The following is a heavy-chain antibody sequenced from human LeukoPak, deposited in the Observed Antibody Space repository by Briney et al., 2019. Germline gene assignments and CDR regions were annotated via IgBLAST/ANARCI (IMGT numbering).Heavy chain of an antibody. J-gene: IGHJ4*02. Sequence: PSETLSLTCAVSGYSISSGYYWGWIRQPPGKGLEWIGSIYHSGSTYYNPSLKSRVTISVDTSKNQFSLKLSSVTAADTAVYYCARGYCSSTSCYGVEYYFDYWGQGTLVTASS. D-gene: IGHD2-2*01. CDR1: GYSISSGYY. CDR3: ARGYCSSTSCYGVEYYFDY. CDR2: IYHSGST. V-gene: IGHV4-38-2*01.